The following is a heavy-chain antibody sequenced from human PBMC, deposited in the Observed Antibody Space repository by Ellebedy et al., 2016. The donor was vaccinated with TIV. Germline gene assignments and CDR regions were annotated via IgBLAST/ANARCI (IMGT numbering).Heavy chain of an antibody. CDR1: GYTFTSYG. D-gene: IGHD1-20*01. Sequence: AASVKVSCKASGYTFTSYGISWVRQAPGQGLEWMGWISAYNGNTNYAQKLQGRVTMTTDTSTSTAYMELRSLRSDDTAVYYCARDPITGTTDYYYYYYGMDVWGQGTTVTVSS. CDR3: ARDPITGTTDYYYYYYGMDV. V-gene: IGHV1-18*04. CDR2: ISAYNGNT. J-gene: IGHJ6*02.